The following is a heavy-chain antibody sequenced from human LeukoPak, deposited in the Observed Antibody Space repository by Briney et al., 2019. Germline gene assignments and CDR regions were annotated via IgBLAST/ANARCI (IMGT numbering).Heavy chain of an antibody. Sequence: GGSLRLSCAASGLTFSTYGMHWVRQAPGKGLEYVSGIGPDGGTTYYAKSVTARFTISRDNSKNMVYLQMGSLRADDMAVYYCARGAQLTDYWGQGTLVTVSS. CDR1: GLTFSTYG. CDR3: ARGAQLTDY. CDR2: IGPDGGTT. V-gene: IGHV3-64*01. D-gene: IGHD6-6*01. J-gene: IGHJ4*02.